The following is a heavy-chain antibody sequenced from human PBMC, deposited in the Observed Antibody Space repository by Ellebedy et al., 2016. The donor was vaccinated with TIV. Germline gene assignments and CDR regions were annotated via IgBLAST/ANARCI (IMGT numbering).Heavy chain of an antibody. J-gene: IGHJ6*02. D-gene: IGHD3-3*01. Sequence: AASVKVSCKASGYTFTDYYIHWVRQAPGQGLEWMGWINPNSGGTDYAQQFQGRVTITRDTSISTAYMEVSSLTSDDPAVYYCARRRWSGNDYYGLDVWGQGTTVTAFS. CDR2: INPNSGGT. V-gene: IGHV1-2*02. CDR3: ARRRWSGNDYYGLDV. CDR1: GYTFTDYY.